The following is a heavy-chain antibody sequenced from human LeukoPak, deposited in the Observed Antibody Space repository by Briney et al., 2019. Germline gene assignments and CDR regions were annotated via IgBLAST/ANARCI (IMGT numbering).Heavy chain of an antibody. Sequence: SETLSLTCTVSDGSITNYDWSWVRQPPGKGLEFIGHVHYSGTTNYNPSLRSRVTISIDTSKKHFFLKLKSVTAADTAVYYCAAGYGDFRVEGRYFYSWGQGTLVTVSS. J-gene: IGHJ4*02. CDR2: VHYSGTT. CDR3: AAGYGDFRVEGRYFYS. CDR1: DGSITNYD. D-gene: IGHD4-17*01. V-gene: IGHV4-59*01.